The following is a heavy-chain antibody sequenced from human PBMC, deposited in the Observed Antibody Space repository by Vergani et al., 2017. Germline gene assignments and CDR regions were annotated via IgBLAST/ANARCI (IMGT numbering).Heavy chain of an antibody. J-gene: IGHJ6*02. CDR3: ARGPELRWLRERDSGMDV. V-gene: IGHV1-69*01. Sequence: QVQLVQSGAEVKKPGSSVKVSCKASGGTFSSYAISWVRQAPGQGLEWMGGIIPIFGTVNYAQKFQGRVTITADESTSTAYMELSSLRSEDTAVYYCARGPELRWLRERDSGMDVWGQGTTVTVSS. CDR2: IIPIFGTV. D-gene: IGHD5-12*01. CDR1: GGTFSSYA.